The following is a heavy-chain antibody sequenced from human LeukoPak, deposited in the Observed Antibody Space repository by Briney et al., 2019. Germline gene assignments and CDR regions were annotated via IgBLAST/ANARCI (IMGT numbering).Heavy chain of an antibody. J-gene: IGHJ6*03. CDR1: GGSISSYY. D-gene: IGHD5-18*01. CDR3: ARGRVMRDTAMVTDRHGPHDYYYYYMDV. Sequence: PSETLSLTCTVSGGSISSYYWSWIRQPAGKGLEWIGRIYTSGSTNYNPSLKSRVTMSVDTSKNQFSLKLSSVTAADTAVYYCARGRVMRDTAMVTDRHGPHDYYYYYMDVWGKGTTVTVSS. CDR2: IYTSGST. V-gene: IGHV4-4*07.